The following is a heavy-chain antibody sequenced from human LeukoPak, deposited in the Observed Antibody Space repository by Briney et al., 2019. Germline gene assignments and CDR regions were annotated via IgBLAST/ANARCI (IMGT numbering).Heavy chain of an antibody. CDR1: GGTFSSYA. CDR3: ARGSVVPAAIEDAFDI. V-gene: IGHV1-69*05. J-gene: IGHJ3*02. Sequence: SVKVSCKASGGTFSSYAISWVRQAPGQGLEWMGGIIPIFGTANYAQKFQGRVTITTDESTSTAYMELSSLRSEDTAVYYCARGSVVPAAIEDAFDIWGQGTMVTVSS. D-gene: IGHD2-2*02. CDR2: IIPIFGTA.